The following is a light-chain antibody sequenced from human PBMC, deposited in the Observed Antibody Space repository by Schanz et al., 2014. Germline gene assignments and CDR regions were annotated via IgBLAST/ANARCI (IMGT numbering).Light chain of an antibody. CDR2: GTS. V-gene: IGKV3D-15*01. CDR3: QQYNNWPRT. Sequence: EIVLTQSPATLSLSPGERATLSCRASQGVSSNLAWYHQKPGQAPRLLIYGTSSRATGIPDRFSGSGSGTEFTLTISSLQSEDFAVYYCQQYNNWPRTFGQGTKVEIK. J-gene: IGKJ1*01. CDR1: QGVSSN.